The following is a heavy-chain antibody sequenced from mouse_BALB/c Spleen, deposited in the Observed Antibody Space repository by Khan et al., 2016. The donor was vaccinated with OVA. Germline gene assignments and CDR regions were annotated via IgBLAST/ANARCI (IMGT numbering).Heavy chain of an antibody. D-gene: IGHD2-14*01. J-gene: IGHJ3*01. CDR2: MWSGGTT. V-gene: IGHV2-2*01. CDR1: GFSLTTYG. Sequence: QVQLQQSGPGLVQPSQSLSITCTVSGFSLTTYGVHWVRQSPGKGLEWLGGMWSGGTTDYNEPFISRLSISKENSKSQVFFKMISLQADDTAMYYCARNSYMYDFTYWGQGTLVTVSA. CDR3: ARNSYMYDFTY.